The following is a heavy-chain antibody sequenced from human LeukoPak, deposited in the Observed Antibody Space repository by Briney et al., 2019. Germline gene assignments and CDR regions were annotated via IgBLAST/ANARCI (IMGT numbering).Heavy chain of an antibody. V-gene: IGHV1-69*13. Sequence: SLKVSCKASGGTFSSYAISWVRQAPGQGLEWMGGIIPIFGTANYAQKFQGRVTITADESTSTAYMELSSLRSEDTAVYYCARIYGDYGYWFDPWGQGTLVTVSS. D-gene: IGHD4-17*01. CDR1: GGTFSSYA. CDR2: IIPIFGTA. J-gene: IGHJ5*02. CDR3: ARIYGDYGYWFDP.